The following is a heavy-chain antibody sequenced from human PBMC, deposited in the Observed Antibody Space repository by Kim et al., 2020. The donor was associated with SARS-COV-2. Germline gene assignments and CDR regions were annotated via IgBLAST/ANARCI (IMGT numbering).Heavy chain of an antibody. CDR3: ARVPRTGYYFSYYYYGMDV. CDR2: ISSSSSYT. Sequence: GGSLRLSCAASGFTFSDYYMSWIRQAPGKGLEWVSYISSSSSYTNYADSVKGRFTISRDNAKNSLYLQMNSLRAEDTAVYYCARVPRTGYYFSYYYYGMDVWGQGTTVTVSS. D-gene: IGHD3-9*01. V-gene: IGHV3-11*05. J-gene: IGHJ6*02. CDR1: GFTFSDYY.